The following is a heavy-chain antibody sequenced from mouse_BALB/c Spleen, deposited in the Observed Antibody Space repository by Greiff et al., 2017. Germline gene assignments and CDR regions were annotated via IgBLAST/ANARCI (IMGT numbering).Heavy chain of an antibody. V-gene: IGHV5-9-4*01. CDR1: GFTFSSYA. J-gene: IGHJ4*01. CDR3: ARDGELPEAMDD. Sequence: EVQLLESGGGLVKPGGSLKLSCAASGFTFSSYAMPWVRQSPEKRLEWVAEISSGGSYTYYPDTVTGRFTISRDNAKNTLYLEMSSLRSEDTAMYYCARDGELPEAMDDWGQGTSVTVSS. CDR2: ISSGGSYT. D-gene: IGHD2-12*01.